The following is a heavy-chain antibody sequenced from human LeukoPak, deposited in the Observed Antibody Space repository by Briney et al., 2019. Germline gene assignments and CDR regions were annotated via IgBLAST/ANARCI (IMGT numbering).Heavy chain of an antibody. CDR3: ARVPMIRGVVIDHMDV. CDR2: ISSSSSYI. V-gene: IGHV3-21*01. Sequence: GGSLRLSCAASGFTLSSYSMNWVRQAPGKGLQWVSSISSSSSYIYYADSVKGRFTISRDNAKKSLYLEMNSLRAEDTAVYYCARVPMIRGVVIDHMDVWGKGTTVTVSS. D-gene: IGHD3-10*01. CDR1: GFTLSSYS. J-gene: IGHJ6*03.